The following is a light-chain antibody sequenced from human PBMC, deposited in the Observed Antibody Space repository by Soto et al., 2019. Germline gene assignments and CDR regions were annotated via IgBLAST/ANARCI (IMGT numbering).Light chain of an antibody. CDR3: GTWDTSLSAVV. CDR1: SSNIGNNY. Sequence: QSVLTQPPSVSAAPGQKVTISCSGSSSNIGNNYVSWYQQLPGTAPKLLIYDNNKRPSGFPDPFSGSKSGTSATLGITGLQTGDESYYYCGTWDTSLSAVVFGGGTKLTVL. J-gene: IGLJ2*01. CDR2: DNN. V-gene: IGLV1-51*01.